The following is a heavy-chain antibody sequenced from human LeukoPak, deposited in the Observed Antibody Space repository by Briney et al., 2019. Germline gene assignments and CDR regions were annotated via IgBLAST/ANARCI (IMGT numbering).Heavy chain of an antibody. Sequence: PSETLSLTCTVSGGSISSSSYYWGWIRQPPGKGLEWIGYIYYSGSTYYNPSLKSRVTISVDTSKNQFSLKLSSVTAADTAVYYCASLAMVRGVIMDYWGQGTLVTVSS. CDR2: IYYSGST. J-gene: IGHJ4*02. D-gene: IGHD3-10*01. CDR1: GGSISSSSYY. CDR3: ASLAMVRGVIMDY. V-gene: IGHV4-31*03.